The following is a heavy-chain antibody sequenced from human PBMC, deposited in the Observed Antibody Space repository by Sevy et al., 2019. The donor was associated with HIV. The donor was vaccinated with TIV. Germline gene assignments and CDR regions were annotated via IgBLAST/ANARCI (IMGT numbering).Heavy chain of an antibody. V-gene: IGHV3-23*01. CDR2: ISGSGDTK. CDR1: GFNFHSYA. CDR3: AKVGDGFWSGPEVNWFDP. J-gene: IGHJ5*02. D-gene: IGHD3-3*01. Sequence: GGSLRLSCAASGFNFHSYAMTWVRQAPGKGLEWVSAISGSGDTKYFADSVRGRFTVSRDNLKNTVFLQLNSLRVEDTAVYFCAKVGDGFWSGPEVNWFDPWGQGTLVTVSS.